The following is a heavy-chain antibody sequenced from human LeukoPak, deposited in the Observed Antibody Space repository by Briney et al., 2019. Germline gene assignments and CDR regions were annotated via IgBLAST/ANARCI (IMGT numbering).Heavy chain of an antibody. CDR1: GYTFTGFH. D-gene: IGHD1-26*01. V-gene: IGHV1-2*02. CDR3: ATLISGSYLFDY. CDR2: INPNSGGT. Sequence: ASVKVSCKASGYTFTGFHMHWVRQAPGQGLEWMGWINPNSGGTNYAQKFQGRVTMTRDTSISTAYMELSRLRSDDTAVYYCATLISGSYLFDYWGQGTLVTVSS. J-gene: IGHJ4*02.